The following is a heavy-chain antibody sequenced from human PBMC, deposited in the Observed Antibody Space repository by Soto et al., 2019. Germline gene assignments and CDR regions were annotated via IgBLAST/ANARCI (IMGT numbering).Heavy chain of an antibody. D-gene: IGHD3-10*01. Sequence: GGSLRLSCAASGFTFSSYGMHWVRQAPGKGLEWVAVIWYDGSNKYYADSVKGRFTISRDNSKNTLYLQMNSLRAEDTAVYYSARDYFADYYGSGSYIDYWGQGTLVTVSS. CDR3: ARDYFADYYGSGSYIDY. J-gene: IGHJ4*02. CDR1: GFTFSSYG. CDR2: IWYDGSNK. V-gene: IGHV3-33*01.